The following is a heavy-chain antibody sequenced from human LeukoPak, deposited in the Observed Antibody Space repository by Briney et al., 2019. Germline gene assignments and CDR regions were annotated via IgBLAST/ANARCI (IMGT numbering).Heavy chain of an antibody. Sequence: PSETLSLTCTVSGGSISSRAYYWGWIRQPPGKGLEWIGGFFDSGNTYYNPSLTSRVTIFVDTSKNQFSLRLSSVTAADTAVYYCARRGPNWYFDLWGRGTLVTVSS. V-gene: IGHV4-39*01. CDR3: ARRGPNWYFDL. D-gene: IGHD3-10*01. CDR1: GGSISSRAYY. J-gene: IGHJ2*01. CDR2: FFDSGNT.